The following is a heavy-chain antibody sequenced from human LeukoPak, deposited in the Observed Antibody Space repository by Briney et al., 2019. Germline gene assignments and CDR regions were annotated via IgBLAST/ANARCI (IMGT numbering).Heavy chain of an antibody. J-gene: IGHJ3*02. CDR3: ARDEHGYNAFDI. CDR2: IYYSGST. Sequence: SETLSLTCTVSGGSISSYYWGWIRQPPGKGLEWIGYIYYSGSTNYNPSLKSRVTISVDTSKNQFSLKLSSVTAADTAVYYCARDEHGYNAFDIWGRGTMVTVSS. CDR1: GGSISSYY. D-gene: IGHD5-24*01. V-gene: IGHV4-59*01.